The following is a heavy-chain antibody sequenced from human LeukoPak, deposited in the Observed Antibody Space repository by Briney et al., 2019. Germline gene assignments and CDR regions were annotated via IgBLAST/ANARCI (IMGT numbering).Heavy chain of an antibody. Sequence: GGSLRLSCAASGFTFSSCAMHCVRQAPGKGLEWVAIVSYDGENKYYAGSVKGRFTISRDNSKSTLYLQMNSLGGEDTAVYYCATTIPYTSASSSFDYWGLGTPVTVSS. J-gene: IGHJ4*02. CDR1: GFTFSSCA. CDR3: ATTIPYTSASSSFDY. CDR2: VSYDGENK. V-gene: IGHV3-30*04. D-gene: IGHD6-19*01.